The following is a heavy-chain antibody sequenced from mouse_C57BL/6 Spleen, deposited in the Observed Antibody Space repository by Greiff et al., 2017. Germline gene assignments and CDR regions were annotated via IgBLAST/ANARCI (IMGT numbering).Heavy chain of an antibody. V-gene: IGHV1-52*01. J-gene: IGHJ4*01. CDR2: IDPSDIEP. CDR1: GYTFTSYW. Sequence: QVQLQQPGAELVRPGSSVKLSCKASGYTFTSYWMHWVKQRPIQGLEWIGNIDPSDIEPHYNQKFKDKATLTVYKSSSTAYMQLSSLTSEDSAVYYCARRGYPYYAMDYWGQGTSVTGSA. D-gene: IGHD3-1*01. CDR3: ARRGYPYYAMDY.